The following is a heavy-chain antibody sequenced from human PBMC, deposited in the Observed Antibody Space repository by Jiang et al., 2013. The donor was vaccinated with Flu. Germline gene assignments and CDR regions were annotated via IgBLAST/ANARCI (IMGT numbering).Heavy chain of an antibody. J-gene: IGHJ4*02. CDR3: ARASGGGYWDY. CDR1: GGSISSYY. CDR2: IYYSGST. V-gene: IGHV4-59*01. Sequence: GSGLVKPSETLSLTCTVSGGSISSYYWSWIRQPPGKGLEWIGYIYYSGSTNYNPSLKSRVTISVDTSKNQFSLKLSSVTAADTAVYYCARASGGGYWDYWGQGTLVTVSS. D-gene: IGHD2-15*01.